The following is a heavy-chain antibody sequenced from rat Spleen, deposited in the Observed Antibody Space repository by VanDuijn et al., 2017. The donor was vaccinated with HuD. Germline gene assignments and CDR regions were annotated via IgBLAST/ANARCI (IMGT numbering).Heavy chain of an antibody. Sequence: EVQLVESDGGLVQPGRSLKLSCAASGFTFSDYYMAWVRQAPTTGLEWVATISYGDSSGHSGTYYRDSVKGRFTISRDNAKSTLSLQMDSLRSEDTATYYCARAGYLRDWYFDFWGPGTMVTVSS. CDR3: ARAGYLRDWYFDF. CDR2: ISYGDSSGHSGT. J-gene: IGHJ1*01. D-gene: IGHD2-2*01. CDR1: GFTFSDYY. V-gene: IGHV5-29*01.